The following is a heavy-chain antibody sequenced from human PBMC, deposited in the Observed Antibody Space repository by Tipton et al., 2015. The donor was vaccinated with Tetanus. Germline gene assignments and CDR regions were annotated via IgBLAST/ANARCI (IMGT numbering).Heavy chain of an antibody. CDR3: AGRGVNSSSHAFDI. J-gene: IGHJ3*02. V-gene: IGHV1-2*06. D-gene: IGHD6-6*01. CDR2: INPNSGGT. CDR1: GYTFTGYY. Sequence: QSGPEVKKPGASVKVSCKASGYTFTGYYMHWVRQAPGQGLEWMGRINPNSGGTNYAQKFQGRVTMTRDTSISTAYMELSRLRPDDTAVYYCAGRGVNSSSHAFDIWGQGTMVTVSS.